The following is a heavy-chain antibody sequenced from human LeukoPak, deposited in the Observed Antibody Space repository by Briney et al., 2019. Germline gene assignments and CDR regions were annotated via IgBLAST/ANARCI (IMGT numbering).Heavy chain of an antibody. CDR1: GGSFSGYY. CDR2: INDSGST. J-gene: IGHJ4*02. V-gene: IGHV4-34*01. D-gene: IGHD3-22*01. Sequence: PSETLSLTCAVYGGSFSGYYWSWIRRPPGKGLEWIGEINDSGSTNCNPSLKSRVSISVDTSKNQFSLKLSSVTAADTAVYYCARVIDYDSSGYYLGYWGQGTRVTVSS. CDR3: ARVIDYDSSGYYLGY.